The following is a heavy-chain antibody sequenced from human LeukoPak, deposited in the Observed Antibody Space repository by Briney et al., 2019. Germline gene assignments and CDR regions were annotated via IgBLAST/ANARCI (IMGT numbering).Heavy chain of an antibody. CDR2: IIPILGTA. CDR3: ATKRGYSYGSPH. Sequence: GASVKVSCKASGYTFSSYAMNWVRQAPGQGLEWMGGIIPILGTANYAQKFQGRVTITADESTSTAYMELSSLRSEDTAVYYCATKRGYSYGSPHWGQGTLVTVSS. D-gene: IGHD5-18*01. CDR1: GYTFSSYA. V-gene: IGHV1-69*13. J-gene: IGHJ4*02.